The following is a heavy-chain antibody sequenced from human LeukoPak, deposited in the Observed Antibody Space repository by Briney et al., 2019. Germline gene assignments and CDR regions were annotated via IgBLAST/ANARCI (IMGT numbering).Heavy chain of an antibody. V-gene: IGHV3-48*04. Sequence: PGGSLRLSCAASGFTFSAYSMNWVRQAPGKGLECVASITGSSSSKVYADSVKGRFTISRDNAKNSLYLQMNSLRVEDTAVYYCGRIYCSGGTCYNLLEYWGQGTLVIVSS. CDR3: GRIYCSGGTCYNLLEY. J-gene: IGHJ4*02. D-gene: IGHD2-15*01. CDR1: GFTFSAYS. CDR2: ITGSSSSK.